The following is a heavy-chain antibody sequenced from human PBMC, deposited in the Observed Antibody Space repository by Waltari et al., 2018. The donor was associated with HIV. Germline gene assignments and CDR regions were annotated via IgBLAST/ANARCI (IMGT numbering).Heavy chain of an antibody. V-gene: IGHV4-38-2*01. D-gene: IGHD5-18*01. CDR2: ASRSGST. CDR3: GSGSRRGHSHGIDY. J-gene: IGHJ4*02. Sequence: QVQLHESGPGMVKPSETLSLTCAVSGYSISSDYYWGWIRQPPGTGLEWIGSASRSGSTYYSPSLKTRVTISLATSKNQFSLKLNSVAAADTAVYYCGSGSRRGHSHGIDYWGQGTLVTVSS. CDR1: GYSISSDYY.